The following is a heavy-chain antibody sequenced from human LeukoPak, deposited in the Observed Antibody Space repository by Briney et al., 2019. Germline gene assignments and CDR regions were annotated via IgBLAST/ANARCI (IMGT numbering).Heavy chain of an antibody. D-gene: IGHD6-19*01. CDR3: ARELSSYVDSSGWYNWFDP. CDR2: IYTSGST. Sequence: SETLSLTCTVSGGSISSYYWSWIRQPPGKGLEWIGYIYTSGSTNYNPSLKSRVTISVDTSKNQFSLKLSSVTAADTAVYYCARELSSYVDSSGWYNWFDPWGQGTLVTVSS. V-gene: IGHV4-4*09. J-gene: IGHJ5*02. CDR1: GGSISSYY.